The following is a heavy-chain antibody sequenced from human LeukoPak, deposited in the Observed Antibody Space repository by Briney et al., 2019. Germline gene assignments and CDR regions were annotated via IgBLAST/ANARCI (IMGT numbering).Heavy chain of an antibody. CDR2: ISGSGTNT. V-gene: IGHV3-23*01. CDR1: GFTFSSYA. D-gene: IGHD3-10*01. J-gene: IGHJ5*02. Sequence: GGSLRLSRAASGFTFSSYAMSWVRQAPGKGLEWVSSISGSGTNTYYADSVKGRFTISRDNSRNLLFLQMSSLRVEDTAVYYCAKRRHYYGSGDYCRDPWGQGTLVTVSS. CDR3: AKRRHYYGSGDYCRDP.